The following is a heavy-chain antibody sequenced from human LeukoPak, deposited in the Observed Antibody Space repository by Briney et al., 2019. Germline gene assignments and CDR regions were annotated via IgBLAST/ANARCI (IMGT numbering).Heavy chain of an antibody. D-gene: IGHD2-2*01. J-gene: IGHJ4*02. CDR1: GFTFSSYA. CDR2: ISAGGDSP. V-gene: IGHV3-23*01. CDR3: AKRRYCSSVSCHDFDH. Sequence: PGGSLRLSCAASGFTFSSYAISWVRQAPGQGLEWVSAISAGGDSPYYADSVQGRFSISRDNDNNTLYLQMNGLRAGDTAVYYCAKRRYCSSVSCHDFDHWGQGTLVTVSS.